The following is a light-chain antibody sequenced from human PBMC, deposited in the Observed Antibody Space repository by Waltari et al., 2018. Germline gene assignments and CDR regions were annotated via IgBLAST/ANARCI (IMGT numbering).Light chain of an antibody. CDR2: AVS. CDR3: SSYAGSSKGV. J-gene: IGLJ2*01. Sequence: QSALTQPASVSGSPGQSITISCTGTSRDVGNYKRVSWYQQHPGKAPKLMIYAVSKRPSGVSDRFSCSKSVDMASRTIPGLQPEDQAEYFCSSYAGSSKGVFGGGTKVTVL. V-gene: IGLV2-23*02. CDR1: SRDVGNYKR.